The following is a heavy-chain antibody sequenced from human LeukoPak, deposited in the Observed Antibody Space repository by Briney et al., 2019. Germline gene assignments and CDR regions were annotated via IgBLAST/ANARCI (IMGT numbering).Heavy chain of an antibody. CDR2: INPNSGDT. D-gene: IGHD3-22*01. V-gene: IGHV1-2*02. Sequence: ASVKVSCKASGYILSGYSVHGVLQAPGQGLEWMGWINPNSGDTNYAQKFQGRVTMTRDTSIRTAYMELSRLRSDVTAVYFCARGYNAIRGYAVTCGQGTLVTVSS. J-gene: IGHJ5*02. CDR3: ARGYNAIRGYAVT. CDR1: GYILSGYS.